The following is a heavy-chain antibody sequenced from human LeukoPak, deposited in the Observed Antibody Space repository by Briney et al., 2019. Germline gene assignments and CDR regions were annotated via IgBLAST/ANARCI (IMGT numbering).Heavy chain of an antibody. D-gene: IGHD3-10*01. CDR2: INHSGST. Sequence: SETLSLTCAVYGGSFSGYYWSWIRQPPGKGLEWIGEINHSGSTNYNPSLKSRVTISVDTSKNQFSLKLCSVTAADTAVYYCARGHYGSGRSWFDPWGQGTLVTVSS. V-gene: IGHV4-34*01. J-gene: IGHJ5*02. CDR3: ARGHYGSGRSWFDP. CDR1: GGSFSGYY.